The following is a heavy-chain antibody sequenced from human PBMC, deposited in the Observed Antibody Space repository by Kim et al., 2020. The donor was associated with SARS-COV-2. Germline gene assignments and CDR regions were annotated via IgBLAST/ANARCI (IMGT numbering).Heavy chain of an antibody. V-gene: IGHV4-59*13. CDR2: IYYSGST. D-gene: IGHD6-13*01. CDR3: ARDRRGGYSSSWYWFDP. Sequence: SETLSLTCTVSGGSISSYYSSWIRQPPGKGLEWIGYIYYSGSTNYNPSLKSRVTISVDTSKNQFSLKLSSVTAADTAVYYCARDRRGGYSSSWYWFDPWGQGTLVTVSS. J-gene: IGHJ5*02. CDR1: GGSISSYY.